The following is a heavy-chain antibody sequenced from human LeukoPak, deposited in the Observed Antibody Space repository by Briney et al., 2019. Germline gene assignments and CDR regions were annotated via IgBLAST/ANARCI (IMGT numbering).Heavy chain of an antibody. J-gene: IGHJ4*02. CDR2: ISYEGSNK. CDR3: ARGMGYILTGYYALREYYLDY. Sequence: GGAVKLSCEASGFTLSNYAMHWVRPAPGKGLEWVAVISYEGSNKYYAHTVKGRFTISRDKSKNTLYLQMNSLRADDTAVYYCARGMGYILTGYYALREYYLDYWGQGTLVTVSS. CDR1: GFTLSNYA. D-gene: IGHD3-9*01. V-gene: IGHV3-30-3*01.